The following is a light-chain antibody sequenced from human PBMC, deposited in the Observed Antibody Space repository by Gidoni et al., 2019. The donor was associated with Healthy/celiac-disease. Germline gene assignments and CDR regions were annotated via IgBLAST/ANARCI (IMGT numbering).Light chain of an antibody. Sequence: EIVMTKSPATLSVSPGERATLPCRASQSVSSNLSWYQQKPGQAPRLLIYGAATRATGIPARFSGSGSGTEFTLTISSLQSEDFAVYYCQQYNNWPPLTFXGXTKVEIK. J-gene: IGKJ4*01. CDR2: GAA. V-gene: IGKV3-15*01. CDR1: QSVSSN. CDR3: QQYNNWPPLT.